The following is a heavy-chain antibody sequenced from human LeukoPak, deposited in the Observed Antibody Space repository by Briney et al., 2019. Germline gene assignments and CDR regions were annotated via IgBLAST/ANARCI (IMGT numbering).Heavy chain of an antibody. J-gene: IGHJ4*02. V-gene: IGHV1-2*02. CDR1: GYTFSGYY. CDR2: INPNSGGT. D-gene: IGHD1-26*01. CDR3: ARPYFQWELRY. Sequence: ASVKVSCKASGYTFSGYYIHWVRQAPGQGLEWMGWINPNSGGTNYAQKVQGRVTMTRDTSISTVYMEMSRLRYDDTAVYYCARPYFQWELRYWGPGTLVTVSS.